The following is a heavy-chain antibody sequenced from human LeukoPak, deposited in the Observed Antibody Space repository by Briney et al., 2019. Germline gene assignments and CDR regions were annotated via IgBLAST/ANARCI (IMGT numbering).Heavy chain of an antibody. CDR3: ARGLLTYSYLDY. CDR2: ISSSGGST. D-gene: IGHD5-18*01. CDR1: GFTFSSYA. Sequence: GGSLRLSCAASGFTFSSYAMNWVRQAPGKGLEWVSGISSSGGSTYYADSVKGRFTISRDNSKNTLYLQMNSLRAEDTAVYYCARGLLTYSYLDYWGQGTLVTVSS. V-gene: IGHV3-23*01. J-gene: IGHJ4*02.